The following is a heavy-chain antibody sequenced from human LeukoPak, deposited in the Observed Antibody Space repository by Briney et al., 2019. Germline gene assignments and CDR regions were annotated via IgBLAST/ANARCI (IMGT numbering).Heavy chain of an antibody. CDR1: GASISTSAYY. J-gene: IGHJ4*02. CDR3: ARGWLGSGLDY. D-gene: IGHD6-19*01. CDR2: IYYSGST. V-gene: IGHV4-39*01. Sequence: SETLSLTCTVSGASISTSAYYWGWIRQPPGKGLDWIGNIYYSGSTYYNPSLKSRVTISVDSSKNQFSLRLSSVTTADTAVYYCARGWLGSGLDYWGQGTLVTVSS.